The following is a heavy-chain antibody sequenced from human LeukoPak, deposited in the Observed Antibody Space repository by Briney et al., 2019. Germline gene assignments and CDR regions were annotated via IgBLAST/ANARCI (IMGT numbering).Heavy chain of an antibody. J-gene: IGHJ6*02. D-gene: IGHD6-13*01. V-gene: IGHV3-43*02. CDR1: GFTFDDYA. Sequence: PGGSLRLSCAASGFTFDDYAMHWVRQAPGKGLEWVSLISGDGGSTYYADSVKGRFTISRDNSKNSLYLQMNSLRTEDTALYYCAKDISGGYSSSWYFYYYYGMDVWGQGTTVTVSS. CDR2: ISGDGGST. CDR3: AKDISGGYSSSWYFYYYYGMDV.